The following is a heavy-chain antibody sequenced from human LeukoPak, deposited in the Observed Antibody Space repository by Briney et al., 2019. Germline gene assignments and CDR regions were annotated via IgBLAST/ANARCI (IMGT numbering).Heavy chain of an antibody. CDR1: GFSFSDSA. CDR2: IRTKKNTYAT. J-gene: IGHJ4*02. Sequence: GGSLKLSCAASGFSFSDSALHWVRQASGKGPEWLGRIRTKKNTYATAYAASVKGWFTISRDDSKNTVYLQMSSLKTDDTAVYYCTRKNNVDFSEYWFEFDHWGLGTLVTVSS. D-gene: IGHD2/OR15-2a*01. V-gene: IGHV3-73*01. CDR3: TRKNNVDFSEYWFEFDH.